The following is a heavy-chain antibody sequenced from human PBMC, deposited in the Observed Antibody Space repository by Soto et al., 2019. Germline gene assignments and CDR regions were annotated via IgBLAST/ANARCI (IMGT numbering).Heavy chain of an antibody. Sequence: QVQLVESGGGVVQPGRSLTLSCVASGFTLSNYGMHWVRQAPGKGLEWVAVIWHDGTETYSVDSVKGRFSISRDNAKNKLFLQLSSLRADDTAVYYCARNVGSSGSSRWFDTWGQGTLVTVSS. D-gene: IGHD3-10*01. V-gene: IGHV3-33*01. CDR1: GFTLSNYG. CDR2: IWHDGTET. CDR3: ARNVGSSGSSRWFDT. J-gene: IGHJ5*02.